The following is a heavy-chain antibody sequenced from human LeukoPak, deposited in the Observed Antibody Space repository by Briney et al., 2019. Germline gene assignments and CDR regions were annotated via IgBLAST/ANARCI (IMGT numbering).Heavy chain of an antibody. CDR3: ARGDYYGSSGYHDAFDI. Sequence: ASVKVSCKASGYTFTGYYMHWVRQAPGQGLEWMGWINPNSGGTNYAQKFQGRVTMTRDTSISTAYTELSRLRSDDTAVYYCARGDYYGSSGYHDAFDIWGQGTMVTVSS. D-gene: IGHD3-22*01. V-gene: IGHV1-2*02. CDR1: GYTFTGYY. CDR2: INPNSGGT. J-gene: IGHJ3*02.